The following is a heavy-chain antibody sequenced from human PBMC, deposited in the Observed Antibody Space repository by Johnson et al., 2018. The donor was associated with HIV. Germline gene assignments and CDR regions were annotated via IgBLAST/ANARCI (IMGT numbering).Heavy chain of an antibody. CDR3: AKDGDDGDGPDGTKGAFDI. J-gene: IGHJ3*02. D-gene: IGHD5-24*01. V-gene: IGHV3-30*18. CDR2: ISYDGIKT. Sequence: QVQLVESGGDLVKAGGSLRLSCAASGSTFSDYYMSWIRQAPGKGLEWVALISYDGIKTYYVDSVKARFTISRDDARNTLYLQMNSLRIEDTDLYYCAKDGDDGDGPDGTKGAFDIWGQGTMVTVSS. CDR1: GSTFSDYY.